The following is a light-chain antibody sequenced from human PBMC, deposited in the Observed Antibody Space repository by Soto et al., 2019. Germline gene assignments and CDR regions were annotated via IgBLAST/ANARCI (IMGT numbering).Light chain of an antibody. V-gene: IGKV3-20*01. Sequence: EIVLMQSPSNLSLSPGERATLSCRASQSVSSTFLSWYQQKPGQAPRLLIFDASSRATGIPDRFSGSGSGTDFTLTISRLEPEDFAVYFCQQYGNSPYTFGQGTKLEI. CDR2: DAS. CDR1: QSVSSTF. CDR3: QQYGNSPYT. J-gene: IGKJ2*01.